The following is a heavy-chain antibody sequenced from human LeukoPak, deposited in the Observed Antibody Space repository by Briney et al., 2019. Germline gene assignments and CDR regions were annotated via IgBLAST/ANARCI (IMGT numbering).Heavy chain of an antibody. V-gene: IGHV4-34*01. CDR1: GGSFSGYY. CDR2: INHSGST. D-gene: IGHD4-11*01. J-gene: IGHJ4*02. CDR3: ARHGVVTTYFDY. Sequence: PSETLSLTCAVYGGSFSGYYWSWIRQPPGKGLEWIGEINHSGSTNYNPSLKSRVTISVDTSKNQFSLKLSSVTAADTAVYYRARHGVVTTYFDYWGQGTLVTVSS.